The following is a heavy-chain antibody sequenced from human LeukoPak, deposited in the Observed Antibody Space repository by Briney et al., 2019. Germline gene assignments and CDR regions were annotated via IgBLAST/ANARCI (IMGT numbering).Heavy chain of an antibody. CDR2: IYSGGST. J-gene: IGHJ4*02. V-gene: IGHV3-66*01. CDR1: GFTVSSNY. Sequence: PGGSLRLSCAASGFTVSSNYMSWVRQAPGKGLEWVSVIYSGGSTYYADSVKGRFTISRDNSKNTLYLQMNSLRAEDTAVYYCARTLHYDFWSGYSNWGQGTLVTVSS. D-gene: IGHD3-3*01. CDR3: ARTLHYDFWSGYSN.